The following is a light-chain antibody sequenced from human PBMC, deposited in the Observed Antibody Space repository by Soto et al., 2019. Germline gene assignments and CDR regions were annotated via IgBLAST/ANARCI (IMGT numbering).Light chain of an antibody. CDR3: QQYGSSPPVT. J-gene: IGKJ5*01. CDR1: QTVSSY. Sequence: ELVLTQSPATLSLSPGERATLSCRASQTVSSYLLWYQQKPGQAPRLLIYDASNRATGIPARFSGSGSGTDFTLTISRLEPEDFAVYYCQQYGSSPPVTFGQGTRLEIK. CDR2: DAS. V-gene: IGKV3-20*01.